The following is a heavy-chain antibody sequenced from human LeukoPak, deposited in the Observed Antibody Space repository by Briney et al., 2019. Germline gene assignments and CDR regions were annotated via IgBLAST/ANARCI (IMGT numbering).Heavy chain of an antibody. Sequence: GGSLRLSCAASGFTFSSYWMSWVRQAPGKGLVWVSRINSDGSTTSYADSVKGRFTISRDNAKNTLYLQMNSLRAEDTAVYYCARRGAGTGATDYWGQGTLVTVSS. CDR2: INSDGSTT. D-gene: IGHD1-1*01. CDR1: GFTFSSYW. V-gene: IGHV3-74*01. CDR3: ARRGAGTGATDY. J-gene: IGHJ4*02.